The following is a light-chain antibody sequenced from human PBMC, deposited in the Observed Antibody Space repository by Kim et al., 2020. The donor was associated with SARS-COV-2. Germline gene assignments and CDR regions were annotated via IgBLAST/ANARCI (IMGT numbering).Light chain of an antibody. CDR3: QTWGPGIRA. J-gene: IGLJ3*02. V-gene: IGLV4-69*01. CDR1: NGHYNHA. CDR2: VISDGSS. Sequence: VMHTCAPSNGHYNHAIARHQQQPGKGPGYLMKVISDGSSSKGDGVPARFSGSGSGAERYLTISSLQSDDEAAYYCQTWGPGIRAFGGGTKVTVL.